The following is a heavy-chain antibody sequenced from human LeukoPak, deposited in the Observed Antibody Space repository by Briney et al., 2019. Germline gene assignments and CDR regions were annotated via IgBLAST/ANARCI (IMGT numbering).Heavy chain of an antibody. Sequence: ASVKVSCKASGYTFTGYYMHWVRQAPGQGLEWMGWINPNSGGTNYAQKFQGRVTMTRDTSTSTVYMELSSLRSEDTAVYYCASDAQSGSYLSRVDYWGQGTLATVSS. D-gene: IGHD1-26*01. J-gene: IGHJ4*02. CDR2: INPNSGGT. CDR1: GYTFTGYY. CDR3: ASDAQSGSYLSRVDY. V-gene: IGHV1-2*02.